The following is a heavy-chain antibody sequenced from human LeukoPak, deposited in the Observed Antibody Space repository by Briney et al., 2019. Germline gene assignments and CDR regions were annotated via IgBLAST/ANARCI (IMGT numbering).Heavy chain of an antibody. D-gene: IGHD6-19*01. CDR3: ARGGIAVQSNWFDP. CDR2: IIPIFGTA. J-gene: IGHJ5*02. Sequence: SVKVSCKAYGGTFCSYAISWVRQAPGQGLEWMGGIIPIFGTANYAQKFQGRVTITADESTSTAYMVLSSLRSEDTAVYYCARGGIAVQSNWFDPWGQGTLVTVSS. V-gene: IGHV1-69*13. CDR1: GGTFCSYA.